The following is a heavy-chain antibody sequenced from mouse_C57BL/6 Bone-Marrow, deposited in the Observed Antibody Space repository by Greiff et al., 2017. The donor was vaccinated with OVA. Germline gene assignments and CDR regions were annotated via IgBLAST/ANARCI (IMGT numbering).Heavy chain of an antibody. Sequence: QVQLKQPGAELVKPGASVKLSCKASGYNFTSYWMQWVKQRPGQGLEWIGEIDPSDSYTKYTQKFKGKATLTVDTSSSTAYMQLSSLTSEYSAVYYYARDDGYYRYYAMDDWGPGTSVTVSS. V-gene: IGHV1-50*01. J-gene: IGHJ4*01. D-gene: IGHD2-3*01. CDR1: GYNFTSYW. CDR3: ARDDGYYRYYAMDD. CDR2: IDPSDSYT.